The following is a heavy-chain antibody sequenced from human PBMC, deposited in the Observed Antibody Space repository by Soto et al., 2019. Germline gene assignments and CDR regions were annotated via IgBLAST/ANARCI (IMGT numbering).Heavy chain of an antibody. CDR3: ARDKGGEFLKGSGMDV. V-gene: IGHV4-59*01. Sequence: QMQLQESGPGLVKPSETLSLICSVSGDSITAYYLSWLRQSPGKELEWIGYIYHNGETNYNPSLKSGVTISADTSQTQFSLRLSSVTAADTGVYYCARDKGGEFLKGSGMDVWGQGTTVIVSS. J-gene: IGHJ6*02. CDR1: GDSITAYY. D-gene: IGHD3-10*01. CDR2: IYHNGET.